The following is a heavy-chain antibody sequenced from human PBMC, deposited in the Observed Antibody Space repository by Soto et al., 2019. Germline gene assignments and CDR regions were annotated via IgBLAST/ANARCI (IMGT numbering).Heavy chain of an antibody. CDR1: GFTFSSYG. CDR3: AKVGNSRVAGYYFDY. D-gene: IGHD6-19*01. Sequence: HPGGSLRLSCAASGFTFSSYGMHWVRQAPGKGLEWVAVISYDGSNKYYADSVKGRFTISRDNSKNTLYLQMNSLRAEDTAVYYCAKVGNSRVAGYYFDYWGQGTLVTVSS. CDR2: ISYDGSNK. J-gene: IGHJ4*02. V-gene: IGHV3-30*18.